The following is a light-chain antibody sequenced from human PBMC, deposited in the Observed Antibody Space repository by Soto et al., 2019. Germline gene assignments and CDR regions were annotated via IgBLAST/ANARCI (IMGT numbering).Light chain of an antibody. CDR2: AAS. CDR1: QRISYY. V-gene: IGKV1-39*01. CDR3: QQSYSTPFT. Sequence: DSERAPSPCWLCESVGDRVTRTCQASQRISYYLNWFQQKPGRAPKLLIYAASSLEAGVPSRYSGSGSGTDFTLTISSLQPEDFATYYCQQSYSTPFTFGQGTQLEIK. J-gene: IGKJ5*01.